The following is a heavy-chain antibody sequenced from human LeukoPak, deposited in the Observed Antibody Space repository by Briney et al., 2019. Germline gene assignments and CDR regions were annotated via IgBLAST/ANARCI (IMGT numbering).Heavy chain of an antibody. V-gene: IGHV1-3*01. J-gene: IGHJ4*02. CDR3: ARVVVGATGPFDY. CDR2: INAGNGNT. D-gene: IGHD1-26*01. CDR1: GYTFTSYA. Sequence: EASVKVSCKASGYTFTSYAMHWVRQAPGQRLEWMGWINAGNGNTKYSQKFQGRVTITRDTSASTAYMELSSLRSEDTAVYYCARVVVGATGPFDYWGQGTLVTVSS.